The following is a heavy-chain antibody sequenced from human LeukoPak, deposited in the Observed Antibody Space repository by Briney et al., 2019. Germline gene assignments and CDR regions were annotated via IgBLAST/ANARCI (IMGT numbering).Heavy chain of an antibody. D-gene: IGHD3-22*01. CDR2: INTSGNT. J-gene: IGHJ4*02. CDR1: GGSISSYY. CDR3: ARVTGYMIEDYFDY. Sequence: SETLSLTCTVSGGSISSYYGSWIRQPAGKGLEWIGRINTSGNTIYNPSLKSRVTISVDTSNNQFSLRLRSVTAADTAVYYCARVTGYMIEDYFDYWGQGTLVTVSS. V-gene: IGHV4-4*07.